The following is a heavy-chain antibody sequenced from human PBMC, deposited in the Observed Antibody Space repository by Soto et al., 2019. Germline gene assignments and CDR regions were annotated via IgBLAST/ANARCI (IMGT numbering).Heavy chain of an antibody. V-gene: IGHV4-34*01. D-gene: IGHD6-13*01. Sequence: ETLSLTCGIHGESFGDYYWSWIRQPPGKGLEWIGEINHSGSTNYNPSLKSRVTISVDTSKNQFSLKLSSVTAADTAVYYCAREREQLATHTRIKSYWFDPWGQGTLVTVSS. CDR1: GESFGDYY. J-gene: IGHJ5*02. CDR2: INHSGST. CDR3: AREREQLATHTRIKSYWFDP.